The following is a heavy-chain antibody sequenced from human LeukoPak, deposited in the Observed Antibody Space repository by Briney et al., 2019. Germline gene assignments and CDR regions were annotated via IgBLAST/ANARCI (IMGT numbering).Heavy chain of an antibody. Sequence: SVKVSCKASGGTFNSYAISWVRQAPGQGLEWMGRIIPIFGTANYAQKFQGRVTITTDESTSTAYMELSSLRSEDTAVYYCARGPLYGSGSYPLDYWGQGTLVTVSS. CDR2: IIPIFGTA. D-gene: IGHD3-10*01. CDR1: GGTFNSYA. CDR3: ARGPLYGSGSYPLDY. J-gene: IGHJ4*02. V-gene: IGHV1-69*05.